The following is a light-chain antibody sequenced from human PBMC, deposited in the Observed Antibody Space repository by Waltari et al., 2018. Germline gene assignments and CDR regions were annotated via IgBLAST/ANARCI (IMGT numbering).Light chain of an antibody. CDR3: SSFTTTNARYI. CDR2: DVS. J-gene: IGLJ1*01. Sequence: QSALTQPASVSGSPGQSISISCTGTSSDIGDSNYVAWFQQHPGKVPTLLLYDVSKRPPGVSYRFSGSKSGNTASLTISGLQTEDTADYYCSSFTTTNARYIFGSGTEVTVL. V-gene: IGLV2-14*03. CDR1: SSDIGDSNY.